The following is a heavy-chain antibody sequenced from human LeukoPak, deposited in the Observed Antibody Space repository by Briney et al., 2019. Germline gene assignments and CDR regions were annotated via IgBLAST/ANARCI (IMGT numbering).Heavy chain of an antibody. Sequence: GGSLRLSCAASGFTFSSYSMNWVRQAPGKGLEWVSYIDSSSTTIFYADSVKGRFTISRDNAKNSLYLQMNSLRAEDTAVYYCARENRPSGFDYWGQGTLVTVSS. D-gene: IGHD1-14*01. J-gene: IGHJ4*02. CDR2: IDSSSTTI. CDR1: GFTFSSYS. V-gene: IGHV3-48*04. CDR3: ARENRPSGFDY.